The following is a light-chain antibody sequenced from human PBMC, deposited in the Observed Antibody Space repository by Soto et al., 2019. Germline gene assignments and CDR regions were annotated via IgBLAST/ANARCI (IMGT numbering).Light chain of an antibody. CDR2: DAS. CDR3: QQYYSYSPYT. J-gene: IGKJ2*01. CDR1: QSISSW. Sequence: DIQMSQSPSTLSASVGDRVTITCRASQSISSWLAWYQQKPGKAPKLLIYDASSLQSGVPSRFSGSGSGTEFTLTISSLQPVDFATYYCQQYYSYSPYTFGQGTKLEIK. V-gene: IGKV1-5*01.